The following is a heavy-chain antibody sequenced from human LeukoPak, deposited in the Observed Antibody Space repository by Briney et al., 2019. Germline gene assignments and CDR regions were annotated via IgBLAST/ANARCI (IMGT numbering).Heavy chain of an antibody. J-gene: IGHJ4*02. Sequence: SETLSLTCAGYGGSFSGYYWSWIRQPPGKGLEWIGEINHSRSTNYNPSLKSRVTISVDTSKNQFSLKLSSVTAADTAVYYCARVKRITMIVVVTKEYYFDYWGQGTLVTVSS. CDR2: INHSRST. CDR3: ARVKRITMIVVVTKEYYFDY. CDR1: GGSFSGYY. D-gene: IGHD3-22*01. V-gene: IGHV4-34*01.